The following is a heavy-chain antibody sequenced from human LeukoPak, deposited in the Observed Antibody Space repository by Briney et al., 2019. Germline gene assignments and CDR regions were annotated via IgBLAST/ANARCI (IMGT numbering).Heavy chain of an antibody. CDR3: AGGRISDIVVVPAAINIKTY. CDR2: INHSGST. D-gene: IGHD2-2*01. Sequence: SETLSLTCAVYGGSFSGYYWSWIRQPPGKGLEWIGEINHSGSTNYNPSLKSRVTISVDTSKNQFSLKLSSVTAADTAVYYCAGGRISDIVVVPAAINIKTYWGQGTLVTVSS. J-gene: IGHJ4*02. CDR1: GGSFSGYY. V-gene: IGHV4-34*01.